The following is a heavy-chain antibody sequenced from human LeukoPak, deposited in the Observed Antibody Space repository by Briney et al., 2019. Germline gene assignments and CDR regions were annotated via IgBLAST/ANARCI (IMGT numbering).Heavy chain of an antibody. CDR2: ISAYNGNT. J-gene: IGHJ4*02. Sequence: GASAKVSCKASGYTFTSYGISWVRQAPGQGLEWMGWISAYNGNTNYAQKLQGRVTMTTDTSTSTAYMELRSLRSDDTAVYYCARDRYCSSTSCYAYHFDYWGQGTLVTVSS. D-gene: IGHD2-2*01. V-gene: IGHV1-18*01. CDR1: GYTFTSYG. CDR3: ARDRYCSSTSCYAYHFDY.